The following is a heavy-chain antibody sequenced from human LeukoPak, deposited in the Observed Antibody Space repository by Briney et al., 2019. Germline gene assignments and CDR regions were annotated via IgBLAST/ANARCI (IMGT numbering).Heavy chain of an antibody. CDR1: GYTFSSYG. J-gene: IGHJ5*02. Sequence: ASVKVSCKASGYTFSSYGISWVRQAPGQGLEWMGWISVYNGNTNYAQKLQGRVTMTTDTSTSTAYMELRSLRSDDTAVYYCARDLATGNWLDPWGQGTLVTVS. CDR2: ISVYNGNT. CDR3: ARDLATGNWLDP. V-gene: IGHV1-18*01. D-gene: IGHD2-8*02.